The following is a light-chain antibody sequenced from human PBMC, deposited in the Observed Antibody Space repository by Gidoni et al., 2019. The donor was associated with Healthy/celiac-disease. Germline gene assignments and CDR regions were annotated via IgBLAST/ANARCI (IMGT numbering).Light chain of an antibody. CDR1: QSISSY. CDR2: AAS. J-gene: IGKJ2*01. V-gene: IGKV1-39*01. CDR3: QQSYSSPYT. Sequence: DIQMTQSPSSLSASVGDRVTIPCRASQSISSYLNWYQQKPGKAPKLLIYAASSLQSEVPSSFSGSGSGTDFTLTISSLQPEDFATYYCQQSYSSPYTFGQGTKLEIK.